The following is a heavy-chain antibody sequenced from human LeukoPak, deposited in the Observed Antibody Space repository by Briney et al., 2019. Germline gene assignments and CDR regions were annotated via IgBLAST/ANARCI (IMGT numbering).Heavy chain of an antibody. CDR2: INAGNGNT. J-gene: IGHJ4*02. Sequence: ASVKVSCKASGYTFTSYAMHWVRQAPGQRLEWMGWINAGNGNTKYSQKFQGGVTITRDTSASTAYMELSSLRSEDTAVCYCARERDYGDLGYWGQGTLVTVSS. D-gene: IGHD4-17*01. CDR3: ARERDYGDLGY. CDR1: GYTFTSYA. V-gene: IGHV1-3*01.